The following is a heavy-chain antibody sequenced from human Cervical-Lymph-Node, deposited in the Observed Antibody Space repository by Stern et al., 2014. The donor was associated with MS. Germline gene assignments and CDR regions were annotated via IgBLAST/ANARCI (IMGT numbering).Heavy chain of an antibody. CDR1: GFIFSNYA. CDR2: ISWTGEDM. J-gene: IGHJ4*02. V-gene: IGHV3-9*01. CDR3: VTRSGRGWTFDS. D-gene: IGHD6-19*01. Sequence: QLVESGGGLVQPGRSLRLSCAASGFIFSNYAMHWVRQSPGKGLEWVSGISWTGEDMLYADSVKGRFTSSRDNGKNSLYRQMNSLRPEDTAFYSCVTRSGRGWTFDSGGQGTLVTVSS.